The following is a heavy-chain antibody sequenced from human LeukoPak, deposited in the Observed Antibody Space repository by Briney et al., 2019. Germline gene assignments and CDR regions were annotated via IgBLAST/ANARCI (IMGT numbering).Heavy chain of an antibody. CDR3: ARRSIAAAGFGWFDP. Sequence: PSETLSLTCTVSGGSISSYYWSWIRQPPGQGLEWIGYIYTSGSTNYNPSLKSRVTISVDTSENQFSLKLSSVTAADTAVYYCARRSIAAAGFGWFDPWGQGTLVTVSS. V-gene: IGHV4-4*09. J-gene: IGHJ5*02. CDR2: IYTSGST. CDR1: GGSISSYY. D-gene: IGHD6-13*01.